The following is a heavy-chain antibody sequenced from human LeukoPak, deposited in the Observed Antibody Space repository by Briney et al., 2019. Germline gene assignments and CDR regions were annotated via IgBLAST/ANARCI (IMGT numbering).Heavy chain of an antibody. Sequence: SETLSLTCAVYGASFSGYYWSWIRQPPGKGLEWLGEINHSGSTNYNPSLKSRVTISVDTSKNQFSLKLSSVTAADTAVYYCARDYGHYYDSSGYYFDYWGQGTLVTVSS. D-gene: IGHD3-22*01. V-gene: IGHV4-34*01. CDR2: INHSGST. CDR1: GASFSGYY. J-gene: IGHJ4*02. CDR3: ARDYGHYYDSSGYYFDY.